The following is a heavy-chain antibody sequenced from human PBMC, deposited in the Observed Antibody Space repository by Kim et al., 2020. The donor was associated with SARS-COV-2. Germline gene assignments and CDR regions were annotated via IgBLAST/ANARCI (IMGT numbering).Heavy chain of an antibody. D-gene: IGHD3-3*01. V-gene: IGHV4-59*08. CDR1: GGSISSYY. Sequence: SETLSLTCTVSGGSISSYYWSWIRQPPGKGLEWIGYIYYSGSTNYNPSLKSRVTISVDTSKNQFSLKLSSVTAADTAVYYCARARFFGWFDPWGQGTLVTVSS. CDR2: IYYSGST. J-gene: IGHJ5*02. CDR3: ARARFFGWFDP.